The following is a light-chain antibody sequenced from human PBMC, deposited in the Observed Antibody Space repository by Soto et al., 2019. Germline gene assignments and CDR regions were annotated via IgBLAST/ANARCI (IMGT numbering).Light chain of an antibody. CDR2: GTS. CDR3: QQYNNWPPT. CDR1: QSLLHSNGYNY. J-gene: IGKJ1*01. V-gene: IGKV2-28*01. Sequence: DIVMTQSPLSLPVTPGEPASISCRSSQSLLHSNGYNYLDWYLQKPGQSPRLLIYGTSSRATGVPARFSGSGSGTEFTLTISSLQSGDFAVYYCQQYNNWPPTFGQGTKVDIK.